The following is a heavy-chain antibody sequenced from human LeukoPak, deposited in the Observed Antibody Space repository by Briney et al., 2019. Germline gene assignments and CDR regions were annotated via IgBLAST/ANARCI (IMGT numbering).Heavy chain of an antibody. CDR3: VKDGKLQVGDDS. CDR2: IHYDGSIT. D-gene: IGHD3-10*01. CDR1: GFTFSTYG. Sequence: SGGSLRLSCAASGFTFSTYGMHWVRQAPGKGLEWVTYIHYDGSITYYADSVKGRFTISRDTSKNTLYVQMNSLRVDDTALYYCVKDGKLQVGDDSWGQGILVTVSS. V-gene: IGHV3-30*02. J-gene: IGHJ5*01.